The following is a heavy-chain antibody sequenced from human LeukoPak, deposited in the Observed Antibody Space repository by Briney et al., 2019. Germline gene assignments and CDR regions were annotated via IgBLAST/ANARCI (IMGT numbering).Heavy chain of an antibody. D-gene: IGHD2-2*01. J-gene: IGHJ5*02. CDR2: ISSSSSTI. V-gene: IGHV3-48*01. CDR1: GFTFSSYS. Sequence: GGSLRLSCAASGFTFSSYSMNWVRQAPGKGLEWVSYISSSSSTIYYADSVKGRFTISRDNAKNSLYLQMNSLRAEDTAVYYCARGDIVVVPAAHNWFDPWGQGTLVTVSS. CDR3: ARGDIVVVPAAHNWFDP.